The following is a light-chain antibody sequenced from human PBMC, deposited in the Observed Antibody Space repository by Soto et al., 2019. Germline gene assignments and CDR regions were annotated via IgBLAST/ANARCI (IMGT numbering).Light chain of an antibody. J-gene: IGKJ5*01. CDR3: QQRSNWPLIT. Sequence: EIVLTQSPGTLSLSPGERATLSCRASQSVSSSYLAWYQQKPGQAPRLLIYGASSRATGIPARFSGSGSGTEFTLTISSLEPEDFAFYYCQQRSNWPLITFGQGTRLEIK. CDR2: GAS. CDR1: QSVSSSY. V-gene: IGKV3D-20*02.